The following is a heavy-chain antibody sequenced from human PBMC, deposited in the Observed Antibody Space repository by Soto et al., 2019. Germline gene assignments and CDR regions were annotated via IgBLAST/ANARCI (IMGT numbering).Heavy chain of an antibody. V-gene: IGHV3-30*18. J-gene: IGHJ4*02. D-gene: IGHD3-22*01. CDR2: ISYDGSNK. Sequence: PGGSLRLSCAASGFTFSSYGMHWVRQAPGKGLEWVAAISYDGSNKYYADSVKGRFTISRDNSKNTLYLEMNSLRAEDTAVYYCAKGSGSYYGYFDYWGQGTLVTVSS. CDR3: AKGSGSYYGYFDY. CDR1: GFTFSSYG.